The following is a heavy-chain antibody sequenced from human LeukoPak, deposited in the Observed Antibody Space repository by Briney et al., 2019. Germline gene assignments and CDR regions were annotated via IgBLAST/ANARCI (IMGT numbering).Heavy chain of an antibody. J-gene: IGHJ4*02. CDR1: GFTFSNYG. CDR3: AKELVIFSVAGTLVY. Sequence: GGSLRLSCAASGFTFSNYGMRWVRRAPGKGLEWVSFMSGSGGTTDYSDSVKGRFTISRDNSRNTLYLQMSSLRAEDTAVYYCAKELVIFSVAGTLVYWGQGTLVTVSS. D-gene: IGHD6-19*01. V-gene: IGHV3-23*01. CDR2: MSGSGGTT.